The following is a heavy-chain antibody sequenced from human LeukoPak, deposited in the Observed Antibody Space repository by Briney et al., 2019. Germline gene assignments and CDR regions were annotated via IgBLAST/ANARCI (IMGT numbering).Heavy chain of an antibody. CDR2: ISYEGSDN. CDR3: ARDERSADGRGDAFDI. CDR1: GFSFRTYA. Sequence: GRSLRLSCLASGFSFRTYAMHWVRQAPGKGLEWVAVISYEGSDNYYADSVKGRFTISRDNSKNTLYLQMNSLRVEDTAVYYCARDERSADGRGDAFDIWGQGTMVTVSS. V-gene: IGHV3-30-3*01. J-gene: IGHJ3*02. D-gene: IGHD6-13*01.